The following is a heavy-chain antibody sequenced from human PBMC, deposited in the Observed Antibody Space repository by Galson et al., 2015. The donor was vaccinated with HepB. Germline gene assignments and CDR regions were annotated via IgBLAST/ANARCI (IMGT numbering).Heavy chain of an antibody. V-gene: IGHV5-10-1*01. CDR1: GYSLISHW. CDR2: IDPSDSYT. J-gene: IGHJ5*02. D-gene: IGHD2-2*01. Sequence: QSGAEVKRPGESLRISCTGSGYSLISHWISWVRQMPGKGLEWMRRIDPSDSYTHYSTSFQGHVTISADKSISTAYLQWSSLNASDSAMYYCASGRYCSSTSCRAWFDPWGQGTLVNVSS. CDR3: ASGRYCSSTSCRAWFDP.